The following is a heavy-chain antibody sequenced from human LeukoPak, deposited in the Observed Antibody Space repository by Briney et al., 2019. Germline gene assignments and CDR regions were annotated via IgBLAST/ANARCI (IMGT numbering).Heavy chain of an antibody. Sequence: GASVKVSCKASGYTFTGYYMHWVRQAPGQGPGWMGWINPNSSGTNYAQKFQGRVTMTRDTSISTAYMELSRLRSDNTAVYYCARVIVATILQSPWFDYWGQGTLVTVSS. V-gene: IGHV1-2*02. CDR2: INPNSSGT. J-gene: IGHJ4*02. CDR1: GYTFTGYY. D-gene: IGHD5-12*01. CDR3: ARVIVATILQSPWFDY.